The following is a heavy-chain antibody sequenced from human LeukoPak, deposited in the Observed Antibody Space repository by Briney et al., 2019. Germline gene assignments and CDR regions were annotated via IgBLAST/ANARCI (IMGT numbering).Heavy chain of an antibody. CDR3: AKDLGYSDDSSGWPNYYYGMDV. V-gene: IGHV3-23*01. CDR2: ISGSGGST. D-gene: IGHD3-22*01. J-gene: IGHJ6*02. CDR1: GFTFSSYA. Sequence: PGGSLRLSCAASGFTFSSYAMSWVRQAPGKGLEWVSAISGSGGSTYHADSVKGRFTISRDNSKNTLYLQMNSLRAEDTAVYYCAKDLGYSDDSSGWPNYYYGMDVWGQGTTVTVSS.